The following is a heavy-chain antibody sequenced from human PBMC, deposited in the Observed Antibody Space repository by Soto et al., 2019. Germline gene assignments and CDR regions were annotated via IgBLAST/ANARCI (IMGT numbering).Heavy chain of an antibody. CDR1: GGSINSGGYY. D-gene: IGHD2-2*01. V-gene: IGHV4-31*03. CDR3: AGRQYLASFDS. J-gene: IGHJ4*02. CDR2: IYYSGST. Sequence: SETLSLTCTVSGGSINSGGYYWTWIRQHPGKGLEWIGYIYYSGSTYYNPSLKSRVTISVDTSKNQFSLKLSSVTAADTAVYYCAGRQYLASFDSWSQGTLVTVSS.